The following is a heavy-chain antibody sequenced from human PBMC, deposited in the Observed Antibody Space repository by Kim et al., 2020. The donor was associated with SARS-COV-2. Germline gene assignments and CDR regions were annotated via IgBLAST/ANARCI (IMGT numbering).Heavy chain of an antibody. Sequence: KLKGRVTMTTDTSTSTAYMELRSLRSDDTAVYYCARLSIFGVVTMGYFDYWGQGTLVTVSS. D-gene: IGHD3-3*01. V-gene: IGHV1-18*01. CDR3: ARLSIFGVVTMGYFDY. J-gene: IGHJ4*02.